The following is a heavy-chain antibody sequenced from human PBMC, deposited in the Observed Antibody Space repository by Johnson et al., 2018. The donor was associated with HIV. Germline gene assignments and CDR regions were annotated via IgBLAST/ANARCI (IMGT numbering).Heavy chain of an antibody. V-gene: IGHV3-7*02. Sequence: VQLVESGGGVVQPGRSLRLSCVVSGFTFSSYWMSWVRQAPGKGLEWVANIKQDGSEKYYVDSVKGRFTISRDNSKNTLYLQMNSLRAEDTAVYYCAKRLTYDNSLDAFDIWGQGTMVTVSS. J-gene: IGHJ3*02. CDR3: AKRLTYDNSLDAFDI. CDR2: IKQDGSEK. D-gene: IGHD3-16*01. CDR1: GFTFSSYW.